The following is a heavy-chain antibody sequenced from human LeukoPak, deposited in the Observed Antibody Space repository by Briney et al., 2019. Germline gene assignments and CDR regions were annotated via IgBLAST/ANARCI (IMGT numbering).Heavy chain of an antibody. CDR2: ISSSGNRI. Sequence: GGSLRLSCVASGFTFSSYEMNWVRQAPGKGLEWVSYISSSGNRIYYADSVKGRFTISRDNAKNSLYLQMNSLRAGDTAVYYCARSTLERHGEIDYWGQGTLVTVSS. D-gene: IGHD4-17*01. CDR3: ARSTLERHGEIDY. CDR1: GFTFSSYE. V-gene: IGHV3-48*03. J-gene: IGHJ4*02.